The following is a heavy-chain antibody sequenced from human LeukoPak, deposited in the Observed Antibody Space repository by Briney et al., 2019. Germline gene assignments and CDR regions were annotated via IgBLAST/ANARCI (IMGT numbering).Heavy chain of an antibody. D-gene: IGHD2-15*01. CDR2: ISDNGGGR. Sequence: GGSLRLSCGASGFIFRNYAMSWVRQAPGEGLEWVSGISDNGGGRYYADSVKGRFTISRDNSKNTLSLQLNSLRAEDTAVYYCAKGTSSSCYSAPNYWGQGTLVTVSS. CDR1: GFIFRNYA. CDR3: AKGTSSSCYSAPNY. V-gene: IGHV3-23*01. J-gene: IGHJ4*02.